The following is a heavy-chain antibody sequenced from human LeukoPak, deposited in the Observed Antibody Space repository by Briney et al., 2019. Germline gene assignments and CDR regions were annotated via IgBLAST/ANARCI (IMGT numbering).Heavy chain of an antibody. CDR3: AKDSFRVGATRGGRPTKYFQH. CDR1: GFTFSSYA. D-gene: IGHD1-26*01. Sequence: GGSLRLSCAASGFTFSSYAMSWVRQAPGKGLEWVSAISGSGGSTYYADSVKGRFTISRDNSKNTLYLQTNSLRAEDTAAYYCAKDSFRVGATRGGRPTKYFQHWGQGTLVTVSS. J-gene: IGHJ1*01. CDR2: ISGSGGST. V-gene: IGHV3-23*01.